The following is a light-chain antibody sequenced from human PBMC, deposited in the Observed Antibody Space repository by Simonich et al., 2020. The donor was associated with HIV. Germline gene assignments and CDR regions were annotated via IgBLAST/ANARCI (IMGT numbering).Light chain of an antibody. CDR2: EVK. CDR3: SSYTSSSTWV. Sequence: QSVLTQPPSVSGAPGQRVTISCTGSSSNIGAGYDVHWYQQLPGTAPKLMIYEVKTRPSGVSNRFSGSKSGNTASLTISGLQAEDEADYYCSSYTSSSTWVFGGGTKLTVL. CDR1: SSNIGAGYD. J-gene: IGLJ3*02. V-gene: IGLV1-40*01.